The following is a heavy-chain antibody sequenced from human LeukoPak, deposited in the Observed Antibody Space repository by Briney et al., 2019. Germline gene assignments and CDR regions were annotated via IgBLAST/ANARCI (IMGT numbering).Heavy chain of an antibody. D-gene: IGHD2-15*01. CDR1: GYTFTSYD. V-gene: IGHV1-8*01. Sequence: ASVKVSCKASGYTFTSYDINWVRRAPGQGLERMGWMNPNSGNTGYAQKFQGRVTMTRNTAMSTAYMELSSLRFEDTAVYYCATGVAVVASTDSWGQGTLVTVSS. CDR3: ATGVAVVASTDS. J-gene: IGHJ5*01. CDR2: MNPNSGNT.